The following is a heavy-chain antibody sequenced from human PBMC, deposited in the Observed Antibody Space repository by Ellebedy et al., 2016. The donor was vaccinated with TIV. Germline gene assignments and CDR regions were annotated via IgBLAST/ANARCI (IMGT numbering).Heavy chain of an antibody. CDR1: EFTFSTYS. Sequence: GESLKISCAASEFTFSTYSMNWVRQAPGKGLEWVSSISSTSTYTFYADSVKGRFTISRDNAKNSLYLQMNSLRAEDTAVYYCARDPRPPYCSGDSCYEGGWGQGTLVTVSS. J-gene: IGHJ4*02. D-gene: IGHD2-15*01. CDR2: ISSTSTYT. CDR3: ARDPRPPYCSGDSCYEGG. V-gene: IGHV3-21*01.